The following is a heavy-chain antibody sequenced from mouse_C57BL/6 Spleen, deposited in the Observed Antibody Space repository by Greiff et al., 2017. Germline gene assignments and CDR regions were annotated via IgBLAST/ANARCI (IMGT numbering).Heavy chain of an antibody. CDR2: IWSGGST. J-gene: IGHJ1*03. D-gene: IGHD1-1*01. CDR1: GFSLTSYG. V-gene: IGHV2-2*01. CDR3: ARNHYGSSSSYWYFDV. Sequence: QVQLQQSGPGLVQPSQSLSITCTVSGFSLTSYGVHWVRQSPGKGLEWLGVIWSGGSTDYKAAFISRLSISKDNSKSQVFFKMNSLQADDTAIYYCARNHYGSSSSYWYFDVWGTGTTVTVSS.